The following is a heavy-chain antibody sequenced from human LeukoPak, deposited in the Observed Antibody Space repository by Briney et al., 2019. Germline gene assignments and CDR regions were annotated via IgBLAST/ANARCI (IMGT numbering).Heavy chain of an antibody. CDR3: ASVGHSSTSRGAFDI. Sequence: PSETLSLTCTVSGGSISSYYWSWIRQPPGKGLEWIGYIYYSGSTNYNPSLKSRVTISVDTSKNQFSLKLSSVTAADTAVYYCASVGHSSTSRGAFDIWGQGTMVTVSS. V-gene: IGHV4-59*01. D-gene: IGHD2-2*01. CDR2: IYYSGST. CDR1: GGSISSYY. J-gene: IGHJ3*02.